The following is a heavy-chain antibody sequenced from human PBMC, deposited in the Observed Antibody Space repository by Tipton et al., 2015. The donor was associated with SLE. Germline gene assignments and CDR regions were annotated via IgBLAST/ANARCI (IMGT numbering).Heavy chain of an antibody. CDR3: ARRAFGDFWSGYTGPMDV. D-gene: IGHD3-3*01. Sequence: TLFLTCAVYGGSFSGYYWSWIRQPPGKGLEWIGEINHSGSTNYNPSLKSRVTISVDTSKNQFSLKLNSVTAADTAVYYCARRAFGDFWSGYTGPMDVWGKGTTVTVSS. J-gene: IGHJ6*03. CDR2: INHSGST. CDR1: GGSFSGYY. V-gene: IGHV4-34*01.